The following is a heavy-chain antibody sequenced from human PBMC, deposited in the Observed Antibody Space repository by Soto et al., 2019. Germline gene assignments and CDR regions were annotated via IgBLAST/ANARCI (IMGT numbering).Heavy chain of an antibody. V-gene: IGHV1-2*02. CDR1: GYTFGHYY. Sequence: ASVKVSCKTSGYTFGHYYIHWVRQAPGQGLEWLGWLNPNGGATNYAPKVQGRVTMTHDASISTVHMELSSLTPDDTAVYYCARFIVVRMASAGLEFWGLGTLGTVSS. J-gene: IGHJ1*01. CDR3: ARFIVVRMASAGLEF. CDR2: LNPNGGAT. D-gene: IGHD1-1*01.